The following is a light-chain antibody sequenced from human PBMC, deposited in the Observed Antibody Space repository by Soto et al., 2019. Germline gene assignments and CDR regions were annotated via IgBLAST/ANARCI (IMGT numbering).Light chain of an antibody. CDR1: SSDVGGYNY. CDR2: DVS. V-gene: IGLV2-14*01. J-gene: IGLJ2*01. Sequence: QSALTQPAPVSGSPGQSITISCTGTSSDVGGYNYVSWYQQHPGKAPKLMIYDVSNRPSGVSNRFYGSKSGNTASLTISGLQAEDEADYYCSSYTSSSFVVFGGGTKLPVL. CDR3: SSYTSSSFVV.